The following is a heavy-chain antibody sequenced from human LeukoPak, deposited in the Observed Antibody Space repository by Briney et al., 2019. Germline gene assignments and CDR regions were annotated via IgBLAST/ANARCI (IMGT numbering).Heavy chain of an antibody. J-gene: IGHJ3*01. Sequence: GGSLTLSCAASGFTFGSYGMNWVRQAPGKGLEWIAYITSSSNTIYYAASVTGRFTISRDNAKNSPYLQMNSLADEDTAVYYCARALRIAAAGPYQSAFDLWGQGAVLTVCS. CDR3: ARALRIAAAGPYQSAFDL. CDR2: ITSSSNTI. CDR1: GFTFGSYG. V-gene: IGHV3-48*02. D-gene: IGHD6-13*01.